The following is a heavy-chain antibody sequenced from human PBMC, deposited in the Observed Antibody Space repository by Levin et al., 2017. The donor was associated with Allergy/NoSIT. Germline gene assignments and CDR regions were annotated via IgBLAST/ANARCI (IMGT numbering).Heavy chain of an antibody. J-gene: IGHJ4*02. D-gene: IGHD3-22*01. CDR1: GFTFSIYA. V-gene: IGHV3-21*01. CDR2: ISGSSEYI. CDR3: AREYFDTSGHYYGPVY. Sequence: GGSLRLSCAASGFTFSIYAMNWVRQAPGKGLEWVSSISGSSEYIFYEDSVKGRFTVSRDNAKNSLYQQMKSLRAEETAVYYCAREYFDTSGHYYGPVYWGQGALVTVS.